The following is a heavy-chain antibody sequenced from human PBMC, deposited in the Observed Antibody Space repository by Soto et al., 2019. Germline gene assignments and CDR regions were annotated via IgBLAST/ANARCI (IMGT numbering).Heavy chain of an antibody. V-gene: IGHV4-34*01. Sequence: SETLSLTCAVYGGSFSGYYWSWIRQPPGKGLEWIGEINHSGSTNYNPSLKCRVTISVDTSKNQFSLKLSSVTAADTAVYYCARGRLWFDYYYYGMDVWGQGTTVTVSS. D-gene: IGHD3-10*01. CDR3: ARGRLWFDYYYYGMDV. J-gene: IGHJ6*02. CDR2: INHSGST. CDR1: GGSFSGYY.